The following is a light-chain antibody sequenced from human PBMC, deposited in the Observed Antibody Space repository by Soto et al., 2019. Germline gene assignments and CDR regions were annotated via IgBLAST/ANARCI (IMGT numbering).Light chain of an antibody. V-gene: IGKV1-5*03. CDR2: KAS. CDR1: QNINSW. CDR3: QQYNSYSSGT. Sequence: DIQMAQSPSTLSASVGDRVTITCRASQNINSWLAWYQQKPGKAPNLLIYKASTLESGVPSRFSGSGSWTEFTLTINSLQPDDFAIYYCQQYNSYSSGTFGQGTKVEIK. J-gene: IGKJ1*01.